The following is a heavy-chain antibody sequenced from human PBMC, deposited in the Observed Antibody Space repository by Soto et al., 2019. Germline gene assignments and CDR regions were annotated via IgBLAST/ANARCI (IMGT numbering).Heavy chain of an antibody. Sequence: ASVKVSCKASGYTFTGYYMNRVRQATGQGLEWMGWINPNSGGTNYAQKFQGRVTMTRDTSISTAYMELSRLRSDDTAVYYCARADDFLSAFDIWSQGTMVTVS. CDR2: INPNSGGT. V-gene: IGHV1-2*02. D-gene: IGHD3-16*01. CDR1: GYTFTGYY. CDR3: ARADDFLSAFDI. J-gene: IGHJ3*02.